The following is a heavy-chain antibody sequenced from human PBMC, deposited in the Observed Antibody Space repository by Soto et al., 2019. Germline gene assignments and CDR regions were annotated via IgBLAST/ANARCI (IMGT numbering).Heavy chain of an antibody. D-gene: IGHD1-1*01. CDR2: IYYSGST. CDR1: GGFMSRCD. Sequence: SEARCVSWSGSGGFMSRCDWSGSRQPPGKGLEWIGYIYYSGSTNYNPSLKSRVTISVDTSKNQFSLKLSSVTAADTAVYYCARLQYNFDYWGQGTLVTVS. J-gene: IGHJ4*02. V-gene: IGHV4-59*08. CDR3: ARLQYNFDY.